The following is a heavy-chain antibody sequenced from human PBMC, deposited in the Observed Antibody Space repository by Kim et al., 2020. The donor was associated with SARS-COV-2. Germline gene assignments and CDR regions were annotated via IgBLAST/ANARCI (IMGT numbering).Heavy chain of an antibody. CDR1: GFIFSNYG. D-gene: IGHD6-13*01. V-gene: IGHV3-30*03. CDR3: ATEYEEAAGTSDY. CDR2: ISYDGSYK. Sequence: GGSLRLSCAASGFIFSNYGMHWVRQAPGKGLEWVAVISYDGSYKNYADSVKGRFTISRDNSRNTLYLQMNSLRVEEMAMYYCATEYEEAAGTSDYWGQGTLVTVSS. J-gene: IGHJ4*02.